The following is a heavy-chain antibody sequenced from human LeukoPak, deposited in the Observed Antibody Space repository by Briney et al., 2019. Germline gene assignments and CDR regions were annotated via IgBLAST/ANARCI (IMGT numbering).Heavy chain of an antibody. V-gene: IGHV3-21*01. CDR1: GFTFSTYS. CDR3: ARSATSSSSRINWFDA. D-gene: IGHD6-6*01. CDR2: ITSSSSYI. Sequence: PGGSLRLSCTASGFTFSTYSMNWVRQAPGKGLEWVSSITSSSSYIFYVDSVKGRFTISRDNAKNSLHLQMDSLRAEDSALYYCARSATSSSSRINWFDAWGQGTLVTVSS. J-gene: IGHJ5*02.